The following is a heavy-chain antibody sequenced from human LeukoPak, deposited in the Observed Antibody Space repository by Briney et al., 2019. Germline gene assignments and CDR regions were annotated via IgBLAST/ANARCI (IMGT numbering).Heavy chain of an antibody. CDR2: INSNGGST. CDR3: ARAATVTAGSAFGY. J-gene: IGHJ4*02. CDR1: GFTFSSYA. Sequence: PGRSLRLSCVASGFTFSSYAMHWVRQTPGKGLEYVSGINSNGGSTHYANSVKGRFTISRDNSKHTLYLQMGSLRTEDMAVYYCARAATVTAGSAFGYWGQGTLVTVSS. V-gene: IGHV3-64*01. D-gene: IGHD4-17*01.